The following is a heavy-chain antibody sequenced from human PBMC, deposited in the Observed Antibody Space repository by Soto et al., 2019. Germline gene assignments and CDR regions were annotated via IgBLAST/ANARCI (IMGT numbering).Heavy chain of an antibody. CDR3: ARDGIGSGYPDY. Sequence: EVQLVESGGGLVQPGGSLRLSCAASGFTFSDYNMYWVRQAPGRGLEWVSYISSGSTSTYYADSVKGRFTISRVNAKSSLYLQMNSLSDDDTAVYYCARDGIGSGYPDYWGQGTLVTVSS. CDR2: ISSGSTST. V-gene: IGHV3-48*02. CDR1: GFTFSDYN. D-gene: IGHD3-22*01. J-gene: IGHJ4*02.